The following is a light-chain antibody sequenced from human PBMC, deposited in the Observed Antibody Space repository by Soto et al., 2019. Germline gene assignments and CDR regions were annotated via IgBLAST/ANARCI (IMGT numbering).Light chain of an antibody. CDR2: KAS. V-gene: IGKV1-5*03. CDR3: LGWT. J-gene: IGKJ1*01. CDR1: QSISSW. Sequence: DIQMTQSPSTLSASVGDRVTITCRASQSISSWLAWYQQKPGKAPKLLIYKASSLEGGVPSRFSGSGSGTEFTRTISSLQPDDSAMYYCLGWTFGQGTKVELK.